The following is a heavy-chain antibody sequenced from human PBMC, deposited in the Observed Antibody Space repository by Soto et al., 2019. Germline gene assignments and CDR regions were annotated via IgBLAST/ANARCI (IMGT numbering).Heavy chain of an antibody. CDR1: GFTFSSYA. CDR3: AKVPSLAVAGYFDY. J-gene: IGHJ4*02. V-gene: IGHV3-23*01. Sequence: PVGSLRLSCAASGFTFSSYAMSWVRQAPGKGLEWVSAISGSGGSTYYADSVKGRFTISRDNSKNTLYLQMNSLRAEDTAVYYCAKVPSLAVAGYFDYWGQGTLVTVSS. CDR2: ISGSGGST. D-gene: IGHD6-19*01.